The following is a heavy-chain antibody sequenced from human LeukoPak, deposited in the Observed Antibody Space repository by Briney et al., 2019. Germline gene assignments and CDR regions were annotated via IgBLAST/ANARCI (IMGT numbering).Heavy chain of an antibody. CDR2: INPNSGGT. V-gene: IGHV1-2*02. CDR1: GYSFNDKY. CDR3: ARAGGRSWFDP. Sequence: ASVKVSCKASGYSFNDKYLHWVRQAPGQGLEWMGSINPNSGGTNYAQKFQGRVTMATDTSMSTAYMELSRLTSDDTAVYYCARAGGRSWFDPWGQGTLVTVSS. J-gene: IGHJ5*02.